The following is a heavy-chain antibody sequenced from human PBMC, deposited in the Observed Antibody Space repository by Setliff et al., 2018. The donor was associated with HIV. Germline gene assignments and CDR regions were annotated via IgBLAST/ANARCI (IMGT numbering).Heavy chain of an antibody. CDR1: GGTFSSYV. V-gene: IGHV1-69*05. J-gene: IGHJ4*02. Sequence: SVKVSCKASGGTFSSYVISWVRQAPGQGPEWMGGIIPMYGVTNYAQKFQGRVTITTDESTSTAYMELRNLRSDDTALYFCARQAGHVGDHFDYWGQGTLVTV. CDR3: ARQAGHVGDHFDY. CDR2: IIPMYGVT. D-gene: IGHD2-21*01.